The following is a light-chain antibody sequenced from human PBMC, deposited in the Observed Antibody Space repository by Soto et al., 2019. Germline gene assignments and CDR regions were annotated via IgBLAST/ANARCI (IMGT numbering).Light chain of an antibody. CDR2: GAS. V-gene: IGKV3-20*01. CDR1: QSVTNNF. Sequence: EIVLTQSPGTLSLSPGERATLSCRASQSVTNNFLAWYQQKPGQAPRLLIYGASSRATGIPDRFSGSGSETDFTLTIIRLEPEDFAVYYCQQYGSSLYTFGQGTKLEIK. CDR3: QQYGSSLYT. J-gene: IGKJ2*01.